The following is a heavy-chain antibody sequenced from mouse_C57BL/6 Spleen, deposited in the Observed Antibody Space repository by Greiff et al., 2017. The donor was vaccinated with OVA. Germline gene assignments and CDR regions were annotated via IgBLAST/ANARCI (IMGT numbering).Heavy chain of an antibody. CDR3: LDSNPYWYFDV. J-gene: IGHJ1*03. V-gene: IGHV1-5*01. CDR1: GYTFTSYW. D-gene: IGHD2-5*01. CDR2: IYPGNSDT. Sequence: EVQLQQSGTVLARPGASVKMSCKTSGYTFTSYWMHWVKQRPGQGLEWIGAIYPGNSDTSYNQKFKGKAKLTAVTSASTAYMELSSLTNEDSAVDYCLDSNPYWYFDVWGTGTTVTVSS.